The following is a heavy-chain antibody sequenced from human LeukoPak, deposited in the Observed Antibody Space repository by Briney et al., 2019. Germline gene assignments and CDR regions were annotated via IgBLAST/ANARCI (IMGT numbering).Heavy chain of an antibody. V-gene: IGHV4-39*01. Sequence: PSETLSLTCTVSGGSISSSGYYWGWIRQPPGKGLEWIGSLYYSGSTYYNPSLKSRVTISIDTSKNQFFLKLSSVTAADTAVYYCARHGGSWTFDSWGQGTLVTVSS. CDR1: GGSISSSGYY. D-gene: IGHD6-13*01. CDR2: LYYSGST. CDR3: ARHGGSWTFDS. J-gene: IGHJ5*01.